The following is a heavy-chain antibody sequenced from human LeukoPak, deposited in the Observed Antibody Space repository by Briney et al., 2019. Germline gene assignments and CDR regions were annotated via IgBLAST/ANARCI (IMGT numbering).Heavy chain of an antibody. CDR1: GVTFSTFW. D-gene: IGHD7-27*01. J-gene: IGHJ4*02. Sequence: SGGPLRLSCAASGVTFSTFWMAWVRQAPGKGLEWVANINQGGSEKYYMDSVKGRFTISRDNAKNSLYLQMNSLRAEDTAVYYCAEQGTEWGQGTLVTVSS. CDR3: AEQGTE. CDR2: INQGGSEK. V-gene: IGHV3-7*01.